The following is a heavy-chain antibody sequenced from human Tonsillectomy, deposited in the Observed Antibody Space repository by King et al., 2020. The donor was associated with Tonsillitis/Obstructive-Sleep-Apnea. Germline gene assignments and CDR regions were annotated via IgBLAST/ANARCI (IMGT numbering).Heavy chain of an antibody. CDR2: IDPSDSYT. CDR3: AREESGRYWNWFDP. D-gene: IGHD1-26*01. Sequence: QLVQSGAEVKKPGESLRTSCKGSGYSFTTYWISWVRQMPGKGLEWMGRIDPSDSYTSYNPSFQGHVTISADKSFSTAYLQWSSLKASDTAMYYCAREESGRYWNWFDPWGQGTLVTVSS. J-gene: IGHJ5*02. CDR1: GYSFTTYW. V-gene: IGHV5-10-1*03.